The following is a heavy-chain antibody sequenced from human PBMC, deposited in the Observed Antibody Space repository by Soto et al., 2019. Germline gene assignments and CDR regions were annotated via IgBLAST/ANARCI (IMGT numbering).Heavy chain of an antibody. CDR3: ARSTVTEDY. J-gene: IGHJ4*02. CDR2: IYHSGST. CDR1: GASISSDNW. D-gene: IGHD4-17*01. V-gene: IGHV4-4*02. Sequence: QVQLQESGPGLVKPSGTLSLTCAVSGASISSDNWWSWVRQPPGKGLEWIGEIYHSGSTNYNPSLKSRVTISIDQSKNQFSLNLSSVTAADTAVYYCARSTVTEDYWGQGTLVTVSS.